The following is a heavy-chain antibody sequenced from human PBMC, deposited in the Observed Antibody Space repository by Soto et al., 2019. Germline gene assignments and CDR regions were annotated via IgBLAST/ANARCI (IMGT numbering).Heavy chain of an antibody. D-gene: IGHD6-13*01. J-gene: IGHJ4*02. CDR3: ASSAVMGYSRSWYDDY. CDR1: GFTFSSYS. V-gene: IGHV3-21*01. Sequence: EVQLVESGGGLVKPGGSLRLSCAASGFTFSSYSMNWVRQAPGKGLEWVSSISSSSSYIYYADSVKGRFTISRDNAKNSLYLQMNSLRAEDTAVYYCASSAVMGYSRSWYDDYWGQGTLVTVSS. CDR2: ISSSSSYI.